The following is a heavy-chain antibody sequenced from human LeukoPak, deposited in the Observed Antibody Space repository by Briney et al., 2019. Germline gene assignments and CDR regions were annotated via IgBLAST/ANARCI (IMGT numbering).Heavy chain of an antibody. CDR2: INQDGSER. CDR3: ASNWNYVRGYGMDV. CDR1: GFTFSNYW. Sequence: GGSLRLSCAASGFTFSNYWVTWVRQAPGKRLQWGANINQDGSERHYVDSVRGRFTISRDNAKNSLYLQMNSLRAEDTAVYYCASNWNYVRGYGMDVWGQGTTVIVSS. D-gene: IGHD1-7*01. V-gene: IGHV3-7*01. J-gene: IGHJ6*02.